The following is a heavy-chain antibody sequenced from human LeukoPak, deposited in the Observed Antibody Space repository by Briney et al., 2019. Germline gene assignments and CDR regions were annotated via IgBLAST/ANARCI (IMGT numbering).Heavy chain of an antibody. V-gene: IGHV3-33*01. J-gene: IGHJ4*02. CDR2: IWYDGSNK. CDR1: GFTFSSYG. Sequence: GRSLRLSCAASGFTFSSYGVHWVRQAPGKGLEWVAVIWYDGSNKYYADSVKGRFTISRDNSKNTLYLQMNSLRAEDTAVYYCARSGTAILLTYYFDYWGQGTLVTVSS. D-gene: IGHD2-21*02. CDR3: ARSGTAILLTYYFDY.